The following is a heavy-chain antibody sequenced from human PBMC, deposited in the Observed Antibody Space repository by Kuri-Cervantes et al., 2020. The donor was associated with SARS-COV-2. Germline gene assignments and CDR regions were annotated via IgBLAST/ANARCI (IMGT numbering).Heavy chain of an antibody. Sequence: AESLTLSCAVSRFSFSGHWIHWVRQAPGKGLVWVSHINPDGSYKKYADSVKGRFTISRDNAESTLYLQVNSLRAEDTAVYYCVSQFSSSNGNYWGQGTLVTVSS. D-gene: IGHD6-6*01. CDR3: VSQFSSSNGNY. CDR2: INPDGSYK. V-gene: IGHV3-74*03. J-gene: IGHJ4*02. CDR1: RFSFSGHW.